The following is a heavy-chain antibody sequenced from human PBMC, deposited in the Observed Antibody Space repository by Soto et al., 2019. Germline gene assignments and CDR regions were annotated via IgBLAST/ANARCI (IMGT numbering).Heavy chain of an antibody. D-gene: IGHD3-16*01. CDR3: ASNYAYAEGYYWYGIDV. CDR1: GFTFSRYW. J-gene: IGHJ6*02. Sequence: EVQLVESGGGLVLPGGSLRLSCAASGFTFSRYWMHWVRQAPGKGLVWVSRISSYGSDTHYADSVKGRFTISRDNAKNTLYLQMNSLRAEDTAVYYCASNYAYAEGYYWYGIDVRGQGTTVTVSS. V-gene: IGHV3-74*01. CDR2: ISSYGSDT.